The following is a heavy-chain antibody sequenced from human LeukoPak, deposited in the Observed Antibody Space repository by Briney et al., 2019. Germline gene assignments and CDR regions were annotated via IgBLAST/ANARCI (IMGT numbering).Heavy chain of an antibody. V-gene: IGHV4-59*01. J-gene: IGHJ5*02. CDR1: GGSISSYY. CDR2: IYYSGST. CDR3: ARALWFGEAHNWFDP. D-gene: IGHD3-10*01. Sequence: SETLSLTCTVSGGSISSYYWSWIRQPPGMGLEWIGYIYYSGSTNYNPSLKSRVTISVDTSKNQFSLKLSSVTAADTAVYYCARALWFGEAHNWFDPWGQGTLVTVSS.